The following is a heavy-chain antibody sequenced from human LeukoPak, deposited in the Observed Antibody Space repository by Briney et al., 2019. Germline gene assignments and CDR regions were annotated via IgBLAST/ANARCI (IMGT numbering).Heavy chain of an antibody. CDR3: ATANPKWFGELLHYYFDY. CDR2: INPSGGST. CDR1: GYTFTSNY. J-gene: IGHJ4*02. Sequence: HEASVKVSCKASGYTFTSNYMLWVRQAPGQGLEWMGIINPSGGSTSYAQKFQGRVTMTEDTSTDTAYMELSSLRSEDTAVYYCATANPKWFGELLHYYFDYWGQGTLVTVSS. V-gene: IGHV1-46*01. D-gene: IGHD3-10*01.